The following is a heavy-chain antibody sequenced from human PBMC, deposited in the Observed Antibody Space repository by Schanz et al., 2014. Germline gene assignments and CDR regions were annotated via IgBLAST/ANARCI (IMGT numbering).Heavy chain of an antibody. Sequence: VQLVESGGGMVQPGGSLRLSCAASGFTVSKNYMSWVRQAPGKGLEWVSYISHNSHYTNYADSVKGRFTITRDTAENSVYLQMNSLRAEDTAVYYCAKDLYNYGIFDSWGQGTLVTVSS. D-gene: IGHD3-16*01. J-gene: IGHJ5*01. CDR2: ISHNSHYT. CDR3: AKDLYNYGIFDS. V-gene: IGHV3-11*06. CDR1: GFTVSKNY.